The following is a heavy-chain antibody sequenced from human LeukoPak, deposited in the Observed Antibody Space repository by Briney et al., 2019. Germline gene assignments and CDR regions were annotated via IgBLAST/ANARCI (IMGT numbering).Heavy chain of an antibody. V-gene: IGHV4-4*02. CDR2: IYHSGST. D-gene: IGHD2-21*02. CDR1: GGSISSSNW. J-gene: IGHJ4*02. CDR3: ARAYCGGDCYSGGVSPGWYFDY. Sequence: PSETLSLTCAVSGGSISSSNWWSWVRQPPGKGLEWIGEIYHSGSTNYNPSLKSRVTISVDKSKNQFSLKLSSVTAADTAVYYCARAYCGGDCYSGGVSPGWYFDYWGQGTLVTVSS.